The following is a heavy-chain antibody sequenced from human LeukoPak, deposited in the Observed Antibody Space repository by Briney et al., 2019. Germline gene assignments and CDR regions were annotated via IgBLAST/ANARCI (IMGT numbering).Heavy chain of an antibody. CDR1: GYTFTSYD. J-gene: IGHJ4*02. D-gene: IGHD3-22*01. CDR3: AREGYYDSRGMYYFDY. V-gene: IGHV1-18*01. CDR2: IRAYNGIT. Sequence: VASVKLSCTASGYTFTSYDISWVRQAPGQGLEWMGWIRAYNGITNYAQKLQGRVTMTTETSKSTAYMELRSLRSDDTAVYYCAREGYYDSRGMYYFDYWGQGTLVTVSS.